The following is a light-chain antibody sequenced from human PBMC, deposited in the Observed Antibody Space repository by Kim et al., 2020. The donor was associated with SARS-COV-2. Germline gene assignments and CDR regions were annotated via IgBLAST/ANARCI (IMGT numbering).Light chain of an antibody. J-gene: IGLJ3*02. V-gene: IGLV3-21*04. CDR2: YDA. Sequence: SYELTQPPSLSVAPGETARITCEEDNIGSKAVHWYQQRPGQAPVLVIYYDADRPSGIPERFSGSNSGTAATLTITRVEPGDEADYYCQVWHSGSDHWVFG. CDR3: QVWHSGSDHWV. CDR1: NIGSKA.